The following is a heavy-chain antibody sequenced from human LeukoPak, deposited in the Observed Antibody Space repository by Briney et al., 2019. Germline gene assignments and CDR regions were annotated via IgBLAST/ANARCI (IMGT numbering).Heavy chain of an antibody. D-gene: IGHD1-26*01. CDR2: IVGIGST. J-gene: IGHJ4*02. CDR1: GFTFSNFA. Sequence: RGSLRLSCAASGFTFSNFAMTWVRQAPGKGLEWVSSIVGIGSTYYADSLKGRFTISRDNAKNSLYLQINSLRAEDTAVYYCARTGAGSSRDYWGQGTLVTVSS. CDR3: ARTGAGSSRDY. V-gene: IGHV3-21*01.